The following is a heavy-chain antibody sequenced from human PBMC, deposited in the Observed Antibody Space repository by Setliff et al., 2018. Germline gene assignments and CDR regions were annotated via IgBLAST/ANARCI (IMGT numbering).Heavy chain of an antibody. J-gene: IGHJ4*02. CDR2: VYHSGSS. CDR3: ARAAARAEYSDTSAYLPFDF. D-gene: IGHD3-16*01. V-gene: IGHV4-38-2*02. CDR1: GYPISRGFY. Sequence: SETLSLTCTVSGYPISRGFYWGWIRQSPGKGLEWIGSVYHSGSSYQNPSLRSRIAVSVDTSKNQFSLRLNSVTAADTAVYFCARAAARAEYSDTSAYLPFDFWGLGTRVTVS.